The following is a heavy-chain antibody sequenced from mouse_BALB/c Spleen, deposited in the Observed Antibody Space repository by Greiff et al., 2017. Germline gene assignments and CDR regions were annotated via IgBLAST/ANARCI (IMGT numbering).Heavy chain of an antibody. Sequence: QVHVKQSGAELVRPGASVTLSCKASGYTFTDYEMHWVKQTPVHGLEWIGAIDPETGGTAYNQKFKGKATLTADKSSSTAYMELRSLTSEDSAVYYCTRVDYYAMDYWGQGTSVTVSS. CDR2: IDPETGGT. V-gene: IGHV1-15*01. CDR3: TRVDYYAMDY. CDR1: GYTFTDYE. J-gene: IGHJ4*01.